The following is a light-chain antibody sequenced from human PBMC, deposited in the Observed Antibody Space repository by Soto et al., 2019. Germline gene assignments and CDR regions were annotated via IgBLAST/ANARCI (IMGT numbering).Light chain of an antibody. J-gene: IGKJ3*01. Sequence: DIQMTQSPSSLSASVGDRVTITCRASQGIATYLAWYQQKPGKVPILLIYGASILQSGVPSRFSGSGSGTDFTLTISSRQPEDVATYYCQKYNSAPPLFAFGPGTKVDIK. CDR1: QGIATY. V-gene: IGKV1-27*01. CDR3: QKYNSAPPLFA. CDR2: GAS.